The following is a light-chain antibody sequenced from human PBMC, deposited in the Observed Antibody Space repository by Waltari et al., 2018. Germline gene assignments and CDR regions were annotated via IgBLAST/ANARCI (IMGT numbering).Light chain of an antibody. Sequence: LSGRASQSVSSALAWYQQKPGQSPRLLIYDAYNRAACIPARFSGSGSVTDFTLTISSLEPEDFAVYYCQQRSGWFTFGPGTKVDIK. V-gene: IGKV3-11*01. CDR3: QQRSGWFT. CDR2: DAY. J-gene: IGKJ3*01. CDR1: QSVSSA.